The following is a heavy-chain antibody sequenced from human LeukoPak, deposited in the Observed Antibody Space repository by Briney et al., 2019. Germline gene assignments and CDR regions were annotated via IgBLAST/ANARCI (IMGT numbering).Heavy chain of an antibody. D-gene: IGHD4-17*01. V-gene: IGHV4-59*03. CDR2: VYYTGNL. CDR3: AGADRHDYGEDY. J-gene: IGHJ4*02. CDR1: GGSIGKYH. Sequence: PSETLSLTCSVSGGSIGKYHWTWIRQPPGKRLEWIGYVYYTGNLNYNPSLDHRVSLSIDTSKNQFSLSLSSVTAADTAVYYCAGADRHDYGEDYWGQGTLVTVSS.